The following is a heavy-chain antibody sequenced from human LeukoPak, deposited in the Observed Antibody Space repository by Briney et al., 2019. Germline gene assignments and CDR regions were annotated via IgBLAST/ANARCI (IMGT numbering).Heavy chain of an antibody. Sequence: PGGSLRLSCAASGFTFSSYSMNWVRQAPGKGLKWVSSISSSSSYIYYADSVKGRFTISRDNAKNSLYLQMNSLRAEDTAVYYCARTRSYCSGGSCLYYWGQGTLVTVSS. J-gene: IGHJ4*02. CDR2: ISSSSSYI. CDR3: ARTRSYCSGGSCLYY. D-gene: IGHD2-15*01. CDR1: GFTFSSYS. V-gene: IGHV3-21*01.